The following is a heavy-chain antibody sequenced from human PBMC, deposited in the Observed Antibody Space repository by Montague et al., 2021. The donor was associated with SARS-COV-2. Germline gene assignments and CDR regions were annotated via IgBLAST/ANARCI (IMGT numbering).Heavy chain of an antibody. CDR1: DGSISSYY. CDR3: ARSTFYSSGWWDNWYFDL. V-gene: IGHV4-4*07. J-gene: IGHJ2*01. CDR2: FYTTGST. Sequence: SETLSLTCTVSDGSISSYYWSWIRQPAGKGLEWIGRFYTTGSTNYNPSLKSRVTMSVDTSKNQFSLKLSSVTAADTAVYYCARSTFYSSGWWDNWYFDLWGRGTLVTVSS. D-gene: IGHD6-13*01.